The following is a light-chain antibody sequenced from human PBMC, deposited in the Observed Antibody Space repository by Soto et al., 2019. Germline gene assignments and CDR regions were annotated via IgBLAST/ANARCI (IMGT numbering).Light chain of an antibody. V-gene: IGKV3-20*01. CDR3: QQYGSSPPQT. J-gene: IGKJ1*01. CDR2: GAS. CDR1: QSVSSNY. Sequence: EIVLTQSPGTLSLSPWERATLSCRASQSVSSNYLAWYQQKPGQAPRLLIYGASSRATGIPDRFSGSGSGTDFTLTISRLEPEDFAVYYCQQYGSSPPQTFGQGTKVDIK.